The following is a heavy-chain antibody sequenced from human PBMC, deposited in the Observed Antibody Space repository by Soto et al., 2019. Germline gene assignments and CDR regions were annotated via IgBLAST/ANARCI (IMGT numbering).Heavy chain of an antibody. CDR1: GFTFSSYE. V-gene: IGHV3-48*03. CDR2: ISSSGSTI. CDR3: ARVPDSSGYREY. J-gene: IGHJ4*01. Sequence: GSLRLPCAASGFTFSSYEMNSVRQAPGKGLEWVSYISSSGSTIYYADSVKGRFTISRDNAKNSLYLQMNSLRAEDTAVYHCARVPDSSGYREYWGQETLVTISS. D-gene: IGHD3-22*01.